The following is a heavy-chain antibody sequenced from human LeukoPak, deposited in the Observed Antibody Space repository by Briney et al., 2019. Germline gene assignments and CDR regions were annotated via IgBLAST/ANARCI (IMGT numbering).Heavy chain of an antibody. Sequence: DSVTVSCKASGYTFTSYGISWVRQAPGQGLEWMGWISAYNGNTNYAQKLQGRVTMTTDTSTSTAYMELRSLRSDDTAVYYCAREVVPAALYWFDPWGQGTLVTVSS. D-gene: IGHD2-2*01. CDR2: ISAYNGNT. J-gene: IGHJ5*02. CDR3: AREVVPAALYWFDP. CDR1: GYTFTSYG. V-gene: IGHV1-18*01.